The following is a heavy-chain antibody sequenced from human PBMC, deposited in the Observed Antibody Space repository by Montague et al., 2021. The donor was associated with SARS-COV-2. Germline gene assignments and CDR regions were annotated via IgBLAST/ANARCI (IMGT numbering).Heavy chain of an antibody. D-gene: IGHD5-24*01. CDR3: ARLPQFAWFDP. J-gene: IGHJ5*02. CDR1: SDSLTTTSYY. V-gene: IGHV4-31*03. CDR2: IFYTGMT. Sequence: TLSLTCTVSSDSLTTTSYYWSWIRLHPGKGLQWIGNIFYTGMTFFNPSLKSRLTMSVDTSQNQFSLRLTSVTAADTAVYYCARLPQFAWFDPWGQGTLVTVSS.